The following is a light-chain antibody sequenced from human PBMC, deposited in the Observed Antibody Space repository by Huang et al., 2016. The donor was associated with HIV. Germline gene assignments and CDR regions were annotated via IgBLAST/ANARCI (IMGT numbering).Light chain of an antibody. CDR2: ATS. Sequence: DIQMTQSPSSVTASLGARVTITCRASQGIRTDLAWFQQRPGEAPKALIYATSNLHSGVPSKFSGSGSGTDFTRTISGLQPEDFATYFCQQYSSYPWTFGQGTRVEIK. V-gene: IGKV1-16*02. CDR3: QQYSSYPWT. J-gene: IGKJ1*01. CDR1: QGIRTD.